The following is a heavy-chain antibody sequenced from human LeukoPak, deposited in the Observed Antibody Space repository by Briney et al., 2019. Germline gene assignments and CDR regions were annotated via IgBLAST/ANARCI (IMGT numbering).Heavy chain of an antibody. V-gene: IGHV1-24*01. Sequence: ASVKVSCKASGYTFTSYYMHWVRQAPGKGLEWMGGFDPEDGETIYAQKFQGRVTMTEDTSTDTAYMELSSLRSEDTAVYYCATRPLDSSGYYWYFDLWGRGTLVTVSS. D-gene: IGHD3-22*01. J-gene: IGHJ2*01. CDR1: GYTFTSYY. CDR2: FDPEDGET. CDR3: ATRPLDSSGYYWYFDL.